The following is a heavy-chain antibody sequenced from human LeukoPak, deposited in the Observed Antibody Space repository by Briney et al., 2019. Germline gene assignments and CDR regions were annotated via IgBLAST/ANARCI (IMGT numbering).Heavy chain of an antibody. Sequence: SVTVSCKASGGTFSSYAISWVRQAPGQGLEWMGGIIPIFGTAKYEQKLQGRVTITTDESTSSAYMELSSLRSEDTAVYSCARWGVLRYFGWSQVDQYYFDYWGQGTLVTVSS. D-gene: IGHD3-9*01. J-gene: IGHJ4*02. V-gene: IGHV1-69*05. CDR3: ARWGVLRYFGWSQVDQYYFDY. CDR1: GGTFSSYA. CDR2: IIPIFGTA.